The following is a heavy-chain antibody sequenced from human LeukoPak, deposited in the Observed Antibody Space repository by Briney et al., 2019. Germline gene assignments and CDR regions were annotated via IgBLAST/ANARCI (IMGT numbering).Heavy chain of an antibody. Sequence: GGSLRLSCAASGLTFSSYWMHWVRQAPGKGLVGVSRINSDGSSTSYADSVKGRFTISRDNAKNTLYLQMNSLRGEDTAVYYCARDLWDVLTESRGMDVWGQGTTVTVSS. CDR3: ARDLWDVLTESRGMDV. CDR2: INSDGSST. J-gene: IGHJ6*02. V-gene: IGHV3-74*01. D-gene: IGHD3-16*01. CDR1: GLTFSSYW.